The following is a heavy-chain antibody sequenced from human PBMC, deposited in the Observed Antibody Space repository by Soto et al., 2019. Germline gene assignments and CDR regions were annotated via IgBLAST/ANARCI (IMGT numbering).Heavy chain of an antibody. CDR3: AYNGAQYSGYDFDY. V-gene: IGHV1-3*01. J-gene: IGHJ4*02. D-gene: IGHD5-12*01. CDR1: GYTFTSYA. CDR2: INAGNGNT. Sequence: ASVEVSCKASGYTFTSYAMHWVRQAPGQRLEWMGWINAGNGNTKYSQKFQGRVTITRDTSASTAYMELSSLRSEDTAVYYCAYNGAQYSGYDFDYWGQGTLVTVSS.